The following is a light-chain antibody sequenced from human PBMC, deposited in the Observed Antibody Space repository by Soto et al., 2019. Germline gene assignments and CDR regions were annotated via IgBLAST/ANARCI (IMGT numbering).Light chain of an antibody. CDR3: TSYTTSTTVV. CDR1: NSDIGRYNH. J-gene: IGLJ2*01. V-gene: IGLV2-14*03. Sequence: QSVLTQPASVSGSPGQSITISCTGTNSDIGRYNHVSWYQQHPGKVPKLMIYDVSDRPSGVSNRFSGSKSGNTASLTISWLQAEDEADYYCTSYTTSTTVVFGGGTKLTVL. CDR2: DVS.